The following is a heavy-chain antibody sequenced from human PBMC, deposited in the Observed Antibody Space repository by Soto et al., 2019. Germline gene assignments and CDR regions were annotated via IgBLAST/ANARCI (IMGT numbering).Heavy chain of an antibody. CDR1: GVSISSGADY. CDR2: IYSSGSS. CDR3: ARFAYRSGWNFDY. D-gene: IGHD6-19*01. J-gene: IGHJ4*02. V-gene: IGHV4-31*03. Sequence: SDTLSLTCSVSGVSISSGADYWSWIRQRPGKGLEWIGSIYSSGSSSYNPALKSRLTISLDTSKNQFPLKLTSVTAADTAVYYCARFAYRSGWNFDYWGRGTLVTVSS.